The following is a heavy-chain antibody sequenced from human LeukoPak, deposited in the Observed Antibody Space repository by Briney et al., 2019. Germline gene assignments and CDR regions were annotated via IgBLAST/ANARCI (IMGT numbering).Heavy chain of an antibody. CDR1: GGTSSSYA. CDR2: IIPIFGTA. V-gene: IGHV1-69*13. J-gene: IGHJ6*02. CDR3: ASPYVAGGSYYYYYGMDV. D-gene: IGHD6-13*01. Sequence: SVKVSCKASGGTSSSYAISWVRQAPGQGLEWMGGIIPIFGTANYAQKFQGRVTITADESTSTAYMELSSLRSEDTAVYYCASPYVAGGSYYYYYGMDVWGQGTTVTVSS.